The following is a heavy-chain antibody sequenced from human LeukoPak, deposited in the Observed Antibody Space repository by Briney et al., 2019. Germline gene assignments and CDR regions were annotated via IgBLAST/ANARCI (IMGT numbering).Heavy chain of an antibody. CDR3: ATLSIMITFGGVSAWFDP. D-gene: IGHD3-16*01. J-gene: IGHJ5*02. CDR2: IYHSGST. Sequence: SETLSLTCAVSGGSISSGGYSWSWIRQPPGKGLEWIGYIYHSGSTYYNPSLKSRVTISVDRSKNQFSLKLSSVTAADTAVYYCATLSIMITFGGVSAWFDPWGQGTLVTVSS. CDR1: GGSISSGGYS. V-gene: IGHV4-30-2*01.